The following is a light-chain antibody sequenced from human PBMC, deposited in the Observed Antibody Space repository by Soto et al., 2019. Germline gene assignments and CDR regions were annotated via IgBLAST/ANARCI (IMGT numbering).Light chain of an antibody. J-gene: IGKJ4*01. CDR2: KAS. Sequence: DIQMTQSPSALSGSVGDRVIITCRASQSISSWLAWYQQKPGKAPKFLIDKASTLESGVPSRFSGSGSGTEFTLTISSVQPDDFATYYCQQYKSYPLTFGGGTKVDIK. CDR3: QQYKSYPLT. V-gene: IGKV1-5*03. CDR1: QSISSW.